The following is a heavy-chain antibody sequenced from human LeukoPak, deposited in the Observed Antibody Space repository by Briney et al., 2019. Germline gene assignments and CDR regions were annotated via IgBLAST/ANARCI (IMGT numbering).Heavy chain of an antibody. CDR2: ISGSSSYI. D-gene: IGHD3-22*01. V-gene: IGHV3-11*06. Sequence: PGGSLRLSCAASGFTFSDYYMSWIRQAPGKGLEWVSSISGSSSYIYYADSVKGRFTISRDNAKNSLYLQMNSLRAEDTAVYYCARAVWDSSGHLFDYWGQGTLVTVSS. CDR3: ARAVWDSSGHLFDY. J-gene: IGHJ4*02. CDR1: GFTFSDYY.